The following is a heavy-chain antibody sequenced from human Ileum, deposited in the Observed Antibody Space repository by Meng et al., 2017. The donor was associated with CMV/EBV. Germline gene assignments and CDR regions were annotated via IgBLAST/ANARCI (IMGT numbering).Heavy chain of an antibody. CDR1: GFTFSDYG. V-gene: IGHV3-30*02. D-gene: IGHD6-19*01. CDR3: AKDRSGWYDFDY. Sequence: GGSLRPSCGAFGFTFSDYGMHWVRQAPGKGLEGVAFLRSDGSNQYYADSVKGRFTISRDNSKNTLYLQMNSLRAEDTAVYYCAKDRSGWYDFDYWGQGTLVTVSS. CDR2: LRSDGSNQ. J-gene: IGHJ4*02.